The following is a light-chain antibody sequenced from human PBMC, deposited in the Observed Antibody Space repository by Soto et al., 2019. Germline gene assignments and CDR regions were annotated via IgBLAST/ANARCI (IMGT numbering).Light chain of an antibody. Sequence: QSVLTQPASVSGSPGQSITISCTGTSSDVGGYNFVSWYQQHPGKAPKLMIYEVSKRPSGVSNRFSGSKSGNTASLTISGLQAEDEADYYCCSYAGSRTWVFGGGTKVTVL. CDR2: EVS. CDR1: SSDVGGYNF. V-gene: IGLV2-23*02. J-gene: IGLJ3*02. CDR3: CSYAGSRTWV.